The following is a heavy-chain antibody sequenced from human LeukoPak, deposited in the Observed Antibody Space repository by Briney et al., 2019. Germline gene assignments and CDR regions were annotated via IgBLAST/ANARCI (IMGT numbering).Heavy chain of an antibody. Sequence: GASVKVSCKASGGTFSSYAISWVRQAPGQGLEWMGRIIPILGIANYAQKFQGRVTITADKSTSTAYMELSSLRSEDTAVYYCARGWSVYNWFDPWGQGTLVTVSS. CDR2: IIPILGIA. CDR3: ARGWSVYNWFDP. CDR1: GGTFSSYA. D-gene: IGHD6-13*01. J-gene: IGHJ5*02. V-gene: IGHV1-69*04.